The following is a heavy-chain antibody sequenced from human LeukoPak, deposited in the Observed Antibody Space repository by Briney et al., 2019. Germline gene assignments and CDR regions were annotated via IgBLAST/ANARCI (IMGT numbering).Heavy chain of an antibody. CDR3: AREEERAYYDFWSGYPTVDY. V-gene: IGHV1-2*02. CDR2: INPNSGGT. D-gene: IGHD3-3*01. J-gene: IGHJ4*02. Sequence: ASVKVSCKASGDTFTTYAIIWVRQAPGQGLEWMGWINPNSGGTNYAQKFQGRVTMTRDTSISTAYMELSRLRSDDTAVYYCAREEERAYYDFWSGYPTVDYWGQGTLVTVSS. CDR1: GDTFTTYA.